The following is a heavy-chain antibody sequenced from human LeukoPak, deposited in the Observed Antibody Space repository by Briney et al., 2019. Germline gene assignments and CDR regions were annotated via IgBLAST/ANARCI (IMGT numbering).Heavy chain of an antibody. D-gene: IGHD6-6*01. J-gene: IGHJ3*02. CDR2: IYHNGRT. Sequence: PSETLSLTCSVSGGSISGYYWSWIRQLPGERLEWIGYIYHNGRTTYNPSLESRVTISLDTSKNQFSLKLSSVTAADTAVYYCAREARPDAFDIWGQGTMVTVSS. V-gene: IGHV4-59*12. CDR1: GGSISGYY. CDR3: AREARPDAFDI.